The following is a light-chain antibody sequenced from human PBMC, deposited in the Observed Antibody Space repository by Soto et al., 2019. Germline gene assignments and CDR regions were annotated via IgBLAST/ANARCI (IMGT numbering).Light chain of an antibody. V-gene: IGKV1-5*03. J-gene: IGKJ1*01. CDR1: QSVSRW. CDR2: KTS. CDR3: QQYNSLWT. Sequence: DIQMTQSPSTLSASVGDRVTITCRASQSVSRWLAWYQQKAGRAPKLLIYKTSTLESGVPSRFRGSGFGTEFTLTISSLQPDDFGTYYCQQYNSLWTFGQGTKVEI.